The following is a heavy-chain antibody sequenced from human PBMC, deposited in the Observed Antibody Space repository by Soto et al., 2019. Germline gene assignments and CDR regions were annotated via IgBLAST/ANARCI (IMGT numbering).Heavy chain of an antibody. Sequence: SLRPSCAASGFAFSSYAMSWVREAPGKGLEWVSAISGSGGSTYYADSVKGRFTISRDNSKNTLYLQMNSLRAEDTAVYYCAKAPSRWNYNIIYFDYWGQGTLVTVSS. J-gene: IGHJ4*02. D-gene: IGHD1-7*01. CDR2: ISGSGGST. CDR3: AKAPSRWNYNIIYFDY. CDR1: GFAFSSYA. V-gene: IGHV3-23*01.